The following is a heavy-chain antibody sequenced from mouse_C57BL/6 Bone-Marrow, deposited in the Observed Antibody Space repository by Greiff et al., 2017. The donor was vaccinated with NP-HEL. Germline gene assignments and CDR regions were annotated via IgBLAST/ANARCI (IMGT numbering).Heavy chain of an antibody. CDR1: GYTFTSYW. Sequence: QVQLQQPGAELVMPGASVKLSCKASGYTFTSYWMHWVKQRPGQGLEWIGEIDPSDSYTNYIQKFKGKSTLTVDKSSSTAYMQLSSLTSEDSAVYYCARSRLLYYYGSSYCYWYFDVWGTGTTVTVSS. CDR2: IDPSDSYT. V-gene: IGHV1-69*01. D-gene: IGHD1-1*01. CDR3: ARSRLLYYYGSSYCYWYFDV. J-gene: IGHJ1*03.